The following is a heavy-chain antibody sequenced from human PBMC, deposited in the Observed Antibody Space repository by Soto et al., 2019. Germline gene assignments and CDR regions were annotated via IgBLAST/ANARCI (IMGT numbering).Heavy chain of an antibody. J-gene: IGHJ5*02. CDR3: ARGVKYGAYSRWFDP. CDR1: GNTFTNYD. CDR2: MNPNSGDT. Sequence: QVQLVQSGAELKKPGASVKVSCKASGNTFTNYDINWVRQATGQGLEYLGWMNPNSGDTAYVQKFQGRVTMTWDTSITTAYMELRSLRSEDTAVYFCARGVKYGAYSRWFDPWGQGTLVTVSS. D-gene: IGHD4-17*01. V-gene: IGHV1-8*01.